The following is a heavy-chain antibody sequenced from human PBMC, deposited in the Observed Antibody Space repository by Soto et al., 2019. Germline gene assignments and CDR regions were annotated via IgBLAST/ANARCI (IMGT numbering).Heavy chain of an antibody. CDR3: TFLGYSSGGVSRYMDV. D-gene: IGHD6-19*01. Sequence: GGSLRLSCAASGFTFSGSAMHWVRQASGKGLEWVGRIRSKANSYATAYAASVKGRFTISRDDSKNTAYLQMNSLKTEDTAVYYCTFLGYSSGGVSRYMDVWGKGTTVTVSS. J-gene: IGHJ6*03. V-gene: IGHV3-73*01. CDR1: GFTFSGSA. CDR2: IRSKANSYAT.